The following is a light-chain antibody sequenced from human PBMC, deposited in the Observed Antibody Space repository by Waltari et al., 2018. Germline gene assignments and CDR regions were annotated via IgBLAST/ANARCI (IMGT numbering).Light chain of an antibody. CDR2: VAS. CDR1: QSVGSY. CDR3: HPRNNWSDT. V-gene: IGKV3-11*01. Sequence: EILLAQSPATLALSTGEIVNLSCSAIQSVGSYLAWYQQKPCQAPRPLIYVASNRATGVPARFSGSGSGTDFTLTISSLKPEDFAVYYSHPRNNWSDTFGQGTRLEIK. J-gene: IGKJ5*01.